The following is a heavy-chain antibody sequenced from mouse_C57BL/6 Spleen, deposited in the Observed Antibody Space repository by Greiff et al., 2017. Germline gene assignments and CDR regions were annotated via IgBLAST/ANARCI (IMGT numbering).Heavy chain of an antibody. CDR1: GYTFTSYW. D-gene: IGHD2-3*01. CDR2: IHPNSGST. Sequence: QVQLQQPGAELVKPGASVKLSCKASGYTFTSYWMHWVKQRPGQGLEWIGMIHPNSGSTNYNEKFKSKATLTVDKSSSTAYMQLSSLTSEDSAVYYCARSEGIYDGYYGCFDYWGQGTTLTVSS. CDR3: ARSEGIYDGYYGCFDY. V-gene: IGHV1-64*01. J-gene: IGHJ2*01.